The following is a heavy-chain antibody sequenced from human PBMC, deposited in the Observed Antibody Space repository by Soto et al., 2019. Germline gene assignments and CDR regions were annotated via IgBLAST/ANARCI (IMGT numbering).Heavy chain of an antibody. Sequence: EVQLVESGGGVVRPGGSLRLSCAASGFTFDDYGMSWVRQAPGKGLEWVSGINLNGGSTGYADSVKGRFTISRDNAKNSLYLQMNSLRAEDTALYHCARESAAGPEGYYYMDVWGKGTTVTVSS. D-gene: IGHD6-13*01. CDR2: INLNGGST. J-gene: IGHJ6*03. CDR3: ARESAAGPEGYYYMDV. CDR1: GFTFDDYG. V-gene: IGHV3-20*01.